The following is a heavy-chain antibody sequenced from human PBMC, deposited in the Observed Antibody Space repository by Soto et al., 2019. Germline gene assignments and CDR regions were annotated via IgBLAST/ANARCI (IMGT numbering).Heavy chain of an antibody. J-gene: IGHJ4*02. CDR2: IDPSDSYS. CDR1: GYSFTSYW. D-gene: IGHD6-6*01. V-gene: IGHV5-10-1*01. CDR3: ARSGYSSSSVVPRPFDY. Sequence: RGESLKISCKGSGYSFTSYWISWVRQMPGKGLEWMGRIDPSDSYSNYSPSFQGHVTISADKSITTAYLQWSSLKASDTAMYYCARSGYSSSSVVPRPFDYWGQGTLVTVSS.